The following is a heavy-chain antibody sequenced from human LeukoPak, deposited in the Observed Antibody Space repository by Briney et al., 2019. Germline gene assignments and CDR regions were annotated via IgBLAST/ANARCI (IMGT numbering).Heavy chain of an antibody. CDR3: AKDPRLFWMGGYFDY. CDR2: ISSSSSYI. CDR1: GFTFSSYS. J-gene: IGHJ4*02. V-gene: IGHV3-21*01. Sequence: GGSLRLSCAASGFTFSSYSMNWVRQAPGKGLECVSSISSSSSYIYYADSVKGRFTISRDNAKNTLYLQMNSLRAEDTAVYYCAKDPRLFWMGGYFDYWGQGTLVTVSS. D-gene: IGHD3-3*01.